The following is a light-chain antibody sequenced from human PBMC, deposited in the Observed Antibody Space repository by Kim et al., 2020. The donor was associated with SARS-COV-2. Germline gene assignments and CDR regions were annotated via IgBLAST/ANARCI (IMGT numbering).Light chain of an antibody. CDR2: GKN. CDR3: NSRDNNDNVL. CDR1: SRTSYY. V-gene: IGLV3-19*01. J-gene: IGLJ2*01. Sequence: VDLGQKVRIKCHGDSRTSYYTPWCQKKPGQAPIAVVYGKNNRPSGISARFSGSSSGNTASLTTTGTQAGDEADYYCNSRDNNDNVLFGGGTQLTVL.